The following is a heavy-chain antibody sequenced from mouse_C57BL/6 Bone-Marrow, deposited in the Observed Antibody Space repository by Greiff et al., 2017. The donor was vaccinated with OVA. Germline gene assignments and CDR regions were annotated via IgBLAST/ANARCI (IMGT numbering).Heavy chain of an antibody. CDR2: IWWDDDK. Sequence: QVTLKESGPGILQPSQTLSLTCSFSGFSLSTFGMGVGWIRQPSGKGLEWLAHIWWDDDKYYNPALKSRLTISKDTSKNQVFLKIANVDTADTATYNCARALYCGGSRYFDVWGKGTTVTVSS. V-gene: IGHV8-8*01. J-gene: IGHJ1*03. CDR1: GFSLSTFGMG. D-gene: IGHD1-1*01. CDR3: ARALYCGGSRYFDV.